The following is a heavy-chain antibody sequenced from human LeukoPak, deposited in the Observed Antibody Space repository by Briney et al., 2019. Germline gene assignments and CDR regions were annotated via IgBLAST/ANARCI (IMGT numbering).Heavy chain of an antibody. V-gene: IGHV3-9*01. CDR2: ISWNSGSI. CDR3: AREACSGGSCYSGY. CDR1: GFTFDDYA. D-gene: IGHD2-15*01. J-gene: IGHJ4*02. Sequence: GGSLRLSCAASGFTFDDYAMHWVRQAPGKGLEWVSGISWNSGSIGYADSVKGRFTISRDNAKNSLYLQMNSLRAEDTAVYYCAREACSGGSCYSGYWGQGTLVTVSS.